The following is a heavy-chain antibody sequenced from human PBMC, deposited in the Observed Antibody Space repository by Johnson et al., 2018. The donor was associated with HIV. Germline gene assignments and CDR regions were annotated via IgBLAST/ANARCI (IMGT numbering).Heavy chain of an antibody. D-gene: IGHD2-21*02. CDR2: ISYDGSNK. Sequence: QVQLVESGGGVVQPGRSPRLSCAASGFTFSSYAMHWVRQAPGKGLEWVAVISYDGSNKYYADSVKGRFTISRDNSKNTLYLQMNSLRAEDTAVYYCAREAYCGGDCHDDAFDIWGQGTMVTVSS. V-gene: IGHV3-30*04. CDR3: AREAYCGGDCHDDAFDI. J-gene: IGHJ3*02. CDR1: GFTFSSYA.